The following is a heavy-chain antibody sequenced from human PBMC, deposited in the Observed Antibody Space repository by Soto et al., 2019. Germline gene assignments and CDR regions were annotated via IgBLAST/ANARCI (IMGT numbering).Heavy chain of an antibody. D-gene: IGHD1-26*01. Sequence: SVKVSCKASGGTFSSYAISWVRQAPGKGLEWMGGIIPIFGTANYAQKFQGRVTITADESTSTAYMVLSSLRSEDTAVYYCARGAPGVGAIYDAFDIWGQGTMVTVSS. CDR1: GGTFSSYA. CDR2: IIPIFGTA. V-gene: IGHV1-69*13. J-gene: IGHJ3*02. CDR3: ARGAPGVGAIYDAFDI.